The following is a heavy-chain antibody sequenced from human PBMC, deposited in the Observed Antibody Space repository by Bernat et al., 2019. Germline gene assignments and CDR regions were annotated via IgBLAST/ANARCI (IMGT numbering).Heavy chain of an antibody. Sequence: QVHLQQWGAGLLKPSETLSLTCAVYGGSFSGYYWTWIRQPPGKGLEWIGEVSHTGSANYNPSLKSRVTISVDTSMNQFSLRLTSVTAADTAVYYCARGHFFNSFWGRGTPVTVSS. CDR2: VSHTGSA. V-gene: IGHV4-34*01. CDR3: ARGHFFNSF. J-gene: IGHJ4*02. CDR1: GGSFSGYY.